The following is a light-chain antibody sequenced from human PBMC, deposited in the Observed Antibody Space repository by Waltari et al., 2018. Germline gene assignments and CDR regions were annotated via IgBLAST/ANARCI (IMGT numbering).Light chain of an antibody. CDR3: ASWDDSLSVGV. J-gene: IGLJ3*02. Sequence: QSVLTQPPSASGTPGQRVTISCSGSISNLGTNYVYWYQQFPGTAPKLLIQRNNHRPSGVPDRFSGSKSGTSASLAISGLRSEDEADDYCASWDDSLSVGVFGGGTKLTVL. CDR1: ISNLGTNY. V-gene: IGLV1-47*01. CDR2: RNN.